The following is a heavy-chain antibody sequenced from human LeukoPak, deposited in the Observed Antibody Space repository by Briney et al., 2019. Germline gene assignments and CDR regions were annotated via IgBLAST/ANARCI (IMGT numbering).Heavy chain of an antibody. D-gene: IGHD6-13*01. CDR2: ISSDGSNN. J-gene: IGHJ6*03. Sequence: GGSLRLSCAASGFTFNSYAMHWVRQAPGKGLEWVAVISSDGSNNYYADSVKGRFTISRDNSKNTLYLQVNSLRAEDTAVYYCARDRGSSWVYYYYMDVWGKGTPVTVSS. CDR1: GFTFNSYA. CDR3: ARDRGSSWVYYYYMDV. V-gene: IGHV3-30-3*01.